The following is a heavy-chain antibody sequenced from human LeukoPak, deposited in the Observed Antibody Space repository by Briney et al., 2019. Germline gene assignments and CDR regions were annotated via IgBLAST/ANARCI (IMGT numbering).Heavy chain of an antibody. Sequence: PSETLSLTCTVSGYSISSGYYWGWIRQPPGKGLEWIESIYYSGSTYYNPSLKSRVTISVDTSKNQFSLKLSSVTAADTAVYYCARHPWFGELSVGGVWGQGTLVTVSS. D-gene: IGHD3-10*01. J-gene: IGHJ4*02. CDR2: IYYSGST. CDR3: ARHPWFGELSVGGV. CDR1: GYSISSGYY. V-gene: IGHV4-38-2*02.